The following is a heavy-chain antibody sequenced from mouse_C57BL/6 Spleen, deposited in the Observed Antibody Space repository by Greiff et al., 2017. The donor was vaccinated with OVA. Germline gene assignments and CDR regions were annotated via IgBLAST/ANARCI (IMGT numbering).Heavy chain of an antibody. J-gene: IGHJ3*01. CDR2: IKPNYGTT. CDR1: GYSFTDYN. D-gene: IGHD3-2*02. CDR3: ARGIDSSGFAWFAY. V-gene: IGHV1-39*01. Sequence: VQLQQSGPELVKPGASVKISCKASGYSFTDYNMNWVKQSNGKSLEWIGVIKPNYGTTSYNQKFKGKATLTVDQSSSTAYMQLNSLTSEDAAVYYCARGIDSSGFAWFAYWGQGTLVTVSA.